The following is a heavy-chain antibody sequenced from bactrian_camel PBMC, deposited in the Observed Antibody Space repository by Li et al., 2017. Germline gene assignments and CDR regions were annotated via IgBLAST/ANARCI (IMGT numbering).Heavy chain of an antibody. CDR3: AARRGALCTSAGTSRFEY. Sequence: HVQLVESGGGSVQVGGSLRLSCVASGDSVSSYCMGWFRQAPGKEREGVAAIDSDGSTSYADSVKGRFTISKDNVNNTVYLQMNALKPEDTALYYCAARRGALCTSAGTSRFEYWGQGTQVTVS. V-gene: IGHV3S53*01. CDR1: GDSVSSYC. CDR2: IDSDGST. D-gene: IGHD4*01. J-gene: IGHJ4*01.